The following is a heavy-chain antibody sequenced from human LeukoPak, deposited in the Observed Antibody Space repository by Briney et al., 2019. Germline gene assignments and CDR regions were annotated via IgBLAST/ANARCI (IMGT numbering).Heavy chain of an antibody. CDR3: ASQRGGI. Sequence: GGSLRLSCAASGFTFSSYWMNWARQAPGKGLEWVASINHNGNVNYYVDSVKGRFTISRDNAKNSLYLQMSNLRAEDTAVYYCASQRGGIWGQGTLVTVSS. CDR2: INHNGNVN. J-gene: IGHJ4*02. CDR1: GFTFSSYW. D-gene: IGHD1-14*01. V-gene: IGHV3-7*03.